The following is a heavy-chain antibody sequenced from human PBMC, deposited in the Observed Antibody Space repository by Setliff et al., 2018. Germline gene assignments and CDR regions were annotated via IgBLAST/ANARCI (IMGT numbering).Heavy chain of an antibody. CDR3: ATGPVLIEGSSWFILDY. CDR1: GYTLTELS. CDR2: FDPEDGET. J-gene: IGHJ4*02. V-gene: IGHV1-24*01. D-gene: IGHD6-13*01. Sequence: ASVKVSCKVSGYTLTELSRHWVRQAPGKGLEWMGGFDPEDGETIYAQKFQGRVTMTEDASTDTAYMELSSLRSEDTAVYYCATGPVLIEGSSWFILDYWGQGTLVTVSS.